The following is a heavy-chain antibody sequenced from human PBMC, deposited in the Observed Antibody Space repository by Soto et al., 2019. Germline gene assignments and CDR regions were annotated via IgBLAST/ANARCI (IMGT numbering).Heavy chain of an antibody. Sequence: GGSLRLSCAASGFTFSSYWMHWVRQAPGKGLVWVSRINSDGSSTSYADSVKGRFTISRDNAKNTLYLQMNRLRTEDTAVYYCARFRLWFGELYSYYYGMDVWGQGTTVTVSS. J-gene: IGHJ6*02. CDR2: INSDGSST. D-gene: IGHD3-10*01. CDR3: ARFRLWFGELYSYYYGMDV. V-gene: IGHV3-74*01. CDR1: GFTFSSYW.